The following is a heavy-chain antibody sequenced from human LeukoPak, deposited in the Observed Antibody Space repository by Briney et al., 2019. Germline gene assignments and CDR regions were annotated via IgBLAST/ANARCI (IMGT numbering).Heavy chain of an antibody. D-gene: IGHD3-9*01. CDR1: GFTVISNY. CDR3: ARLTSPYYDVLTGYVEEPYYFDY. V-gene: IGHV3-66*01. CDR2: IYSADST. Sequence: GGSLRLSCAASGFTVISNYMSWVRQAPGKGLEWVSVIYSADSTYYGDTVKGRFTISRDYSKNTLYLQMNSLRAEDTAVYYCARLTSPYYDVLTGYVEEPYYFDYWGQGTLVTVSS. J-gene: IGHJ4*02.